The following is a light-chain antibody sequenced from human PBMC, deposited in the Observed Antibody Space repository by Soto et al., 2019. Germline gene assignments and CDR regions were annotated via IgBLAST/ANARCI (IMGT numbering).Light chain of an antibody. V-gene: IGLV1-44*01. CDR1: SSNIGVNM. CDR3: SSWDDSLNGPV. J-gene: IGLJ2*01. Sequence: QSVLTQPPSASGTPGQRVTISCSGSSSNIGVNMVNWYQQLPGTAPKLLIHSNNQRPSGVPDRFSASKSGTSASLAISGLQSDDASAFYCSSWDDSLNGPVFGGGTKLTVL. CDR2: SNN.